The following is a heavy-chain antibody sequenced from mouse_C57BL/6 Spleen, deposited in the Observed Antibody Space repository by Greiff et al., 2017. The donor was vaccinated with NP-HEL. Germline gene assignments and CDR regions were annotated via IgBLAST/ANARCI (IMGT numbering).Heavy chain of an antibody. CDR2: IYPGDGDT. Sequence: VHLVESGAELVKPGASVKISCKASGYAFSSYWMNWVKQRPGKGLEWIGQIYPGDGDTNYNGKFKGKATLTADKSSSTAYMQLSSLTSEDSAVYFCAREDYYGSSSDWYFDVWGTGTTVTVSS. CDR3: AREDYYGSSSDWYFDV. V-gene: IGHV1-80*01. D-gene: IGHD1-1*01. CDR1: GYAFSSYW. J-gene: IGHJ1*03.